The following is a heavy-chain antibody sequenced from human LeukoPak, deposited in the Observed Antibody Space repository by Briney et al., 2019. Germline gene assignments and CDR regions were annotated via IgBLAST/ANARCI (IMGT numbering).Heavy chain of an antibody. CDR3: ASSRDGYPSDY. CDR1: GFTVSSNY. Sequence: GGSLRLSCAASGFTVSSNYMSWVRQAPGKGLEWVSVIYSGGSTYYADSVKGRFTISRDNSKNTLYLQMNSLRAEDTAVYYCASSRDGYPSDYWGQGTLVTVSS. J-gene: IGHJ4*02. V-gene: IGHV3-66*01. D-gene: IGHD5-24*01. CDR2: IYSGGST.